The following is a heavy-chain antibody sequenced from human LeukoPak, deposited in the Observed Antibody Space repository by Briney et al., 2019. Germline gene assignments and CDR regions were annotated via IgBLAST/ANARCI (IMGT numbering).Heavy chain of an antibody. CDR3: TKGLWAGVSAARD. V-gene: IGHV3-66*01. D-gene: IGHD2-8*01. CDR2: IYTSGST. CDR1: GFTVSSNY. Sequence: LPGGSLRLSCAASGFTVSSNYMSWVRQAPGKGLEWVSVIYTSGSTYYADSVKGRFTISRDNSQNTLDLQMNSLRTEDTAVYYCTKGLWAGVSAARDWGQGALVTVSS. J-gene: IGHJ4*02.